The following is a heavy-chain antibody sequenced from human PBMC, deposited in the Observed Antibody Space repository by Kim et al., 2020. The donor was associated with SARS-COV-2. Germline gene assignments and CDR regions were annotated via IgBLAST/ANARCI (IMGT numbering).Heavy chain of an antibody. CDR2: IYYSGST. Sequence: SETLSLTCTVSGGSISSYYWSWIRQPPGKGLEWIGYIYYSGSTNYNPSLKSRVTISVDTSKNQFSLKLSSVTAADTAVYYCARDGGRAAAGACGFYYYYGMDFWGQGTAVTVS. CDR3: ARDGGRAAAGACGFYYYYGMDF. D-gene: IGHD6-13*01. V-gene: IGHV4-59*13. CDR1: GGSISSYY. J-gene: IGHJ6*02.